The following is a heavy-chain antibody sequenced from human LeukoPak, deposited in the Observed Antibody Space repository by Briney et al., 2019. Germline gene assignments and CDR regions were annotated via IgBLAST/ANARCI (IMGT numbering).Heavy chain of an antibody. J-gene: IGHJ5*02. CDR2: RNTGNSKT. V-gene: IGHV1-3*04. CDR3: ARDICCGGGCYSDWFDP. CDR1: GYTFTSYA. D-gene: IGHD2-15*01. Sequence: GASVTVSCKASGYTFTSYAMHWVRQAPGQRLEWMGWRNTGNSKTENSQKFQDRGTITRDTSASTAYTELSSVRSEDTAVYYCARDICCGGGCYSDWFDPRGEGTLVTVSS.